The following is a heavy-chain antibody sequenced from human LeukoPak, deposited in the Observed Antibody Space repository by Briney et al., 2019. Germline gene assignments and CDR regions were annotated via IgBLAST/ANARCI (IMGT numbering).Heavy chain of an antibody. Sequence: ASVKVSCKASGYTLTSYGISWVRQAPGQGLEWMGWISAYNGNTNYAQKLQGRVTMTTDTSTSTAYMELRSLRSDDTAVYYCARGSAGYDFWSGYYYYYYMDVWGKGTTVTVSS. CDR2: ISAYNGNT. J-gene: IGHJ6*03. V-gene: IGHV1-18*01. CDR1: GYTLTSYG. CDR3: ARGSAGYDFWSGYYYYYYMDV. D-gene: IGHD3-3*01.